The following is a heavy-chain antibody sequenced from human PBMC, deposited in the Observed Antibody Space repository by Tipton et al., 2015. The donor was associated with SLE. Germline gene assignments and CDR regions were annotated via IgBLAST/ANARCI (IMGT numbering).Heavy chain of an antibody. Sequence: TLSLTCTVSGGSVSSGSYYWSWIRQPPGKGLEWIGYIYYSGSTNYNPSLKSRVTISVDTSKNQFSLKLSPVTAADTAVYYCARQDRSSSWYGVEAFDIWGQGTMVTVSS. CDR2: IYYSGST. J-gene: IGHJ3*02. CDR3: ARQDRSSSWYGVEAFDI. D-gene: IGHD6-13*01. CDR1: GGSVSSGSYY. V-gene: IGHV4-61*01.